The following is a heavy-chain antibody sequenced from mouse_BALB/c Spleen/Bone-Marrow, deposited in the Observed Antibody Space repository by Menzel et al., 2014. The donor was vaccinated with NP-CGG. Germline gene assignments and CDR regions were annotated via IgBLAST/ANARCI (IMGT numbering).Heavy chain of an antibody. CDR3: APYYYGRWFTY. CDR1: GFNIKDPY. CDR2: IDPANGNT. D-gene: IGHD1-1*01. Sequence: VQLQQPGAELVKPGASVKLSCTASGFNIKDPYMHWVKQRPEQGLEWIERIDPANGNTKYDPKFQGKATITADTSSNTAYLQLSSLTSEDTAVYYCAPYYYGRWFTYWGQGTLVTVSA. V-gene: IGHV14-3*02. J-gene: IGHJ3*01.